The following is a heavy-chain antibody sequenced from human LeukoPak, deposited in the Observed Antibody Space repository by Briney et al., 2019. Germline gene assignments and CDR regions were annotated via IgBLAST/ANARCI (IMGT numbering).Heavy chain of an antibody. J-gene: IGHJ4*02. CDR3: ARQYRGWYLGY. V-gene: IGHV3-30*04. CDR2: ISYDGSNK. D-gene: IGHD6-19*01. CDR1: GFTFSSYA. Sequence: GRSLRLSCAASGFTFSSYAMHWVRQAPGKGLEWVAVISYDGSNKYYADPVKGRFTISRDNSKNTLYLQMNSLRAEDTAVYYCARQYRGWYLGYWGQGTLVTVSS.